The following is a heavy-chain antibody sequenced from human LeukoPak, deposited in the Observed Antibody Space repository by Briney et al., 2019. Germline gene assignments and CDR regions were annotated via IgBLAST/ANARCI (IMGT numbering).Heavy chain of an antibody. CDR3: ARGDCSGDCYHPLYY. J-gene: IGHJ4*02. CDR1: GFTFSSYA. Sequence: GGSLRLSCAASGFTFSSYAMHWVRQAPGQGLDRVAFVRNDGSIKYYADSVKGRFTISRDNSKNTLYLQMNSLRTEDTAVYYCARGDCSGDCYHPLYYWGQGSLVTVSS. CDR2: VRNDGSIK. D-gene: IGHD2-21*02. V-gene: IGHV3-30*02.